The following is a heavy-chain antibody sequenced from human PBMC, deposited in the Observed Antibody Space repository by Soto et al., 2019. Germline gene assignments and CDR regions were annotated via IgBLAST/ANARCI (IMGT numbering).Heavy chain of an antibody. J-gene: IGHJ5*02. CDR2: INHSGST. CDR3: ARSSYIVVVPAAIRFDP. Sequence: PSETLSLTCAVYGGSFSGYYWSWIRQPPGKGLEWIGEINHSGSTNYNPSLKSRVTISVDTSKNQFSLKLSSVTAADTAVYYCARSSYIVVVPAAIRFDPWGQGTLVTVSS. D-gene: IGHD2-2*02. CDR1: GGSFSGYY. V-gene: IGHV4-34*01.